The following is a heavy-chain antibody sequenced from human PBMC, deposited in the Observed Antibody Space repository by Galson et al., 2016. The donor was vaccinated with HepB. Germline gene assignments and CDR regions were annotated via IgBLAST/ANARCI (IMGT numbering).Heavy chain of an antibody. CDR2: IFPGNSDT. CDR1: GSRFTTYW. Sequence: QSGAEVTMPGESLKISCKASGSRFTTYWIGWVRQMPGRGLEWMGIIFPGNSDTKYSPSFEGQVIISADKSINTAYLQWGSLKASDTASYYCARTLPVMFTGEDAFDIWGQGTVVTVSS. D-gene: IGHD3-10*02. V-gene: IGHV5-51*01. CDR3: ARTLPVMFTGEDAFDI. J-gene: IGHJ3*02.